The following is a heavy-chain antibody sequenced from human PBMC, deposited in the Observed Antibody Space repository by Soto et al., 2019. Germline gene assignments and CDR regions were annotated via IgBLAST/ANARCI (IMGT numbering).Heavy chain of an antibody. V-gene: IGHV3-48*01. CDR2: ISSSGSAQ. D-gene: IGHD6-19*01. CDR1: GFTFNTYG. Sequence: EVQLVESGGGLVRPGGSLXLSCAASGFTFNTYGMDWVRQAPGKGLEWLSYISSSGSAQFYADSVQGRFTISRDNAKNSLYLQMNSLRAEDTAVYYCARELAVAGYDYWGQGTLVTVSS. J-gene: IGHJ4*02. CDR3: ARELAVAGYDY.